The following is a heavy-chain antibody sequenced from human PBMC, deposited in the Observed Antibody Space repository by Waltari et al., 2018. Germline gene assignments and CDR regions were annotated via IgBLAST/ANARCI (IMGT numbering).Heavy chain of an antibody. CDR2: ISANDGNT. CDR3: ARPSVGQYYFPGMVV. Sequence: QVQLVQSGAEVKKPGASVKVSCKASGYTFTSYAISWVRQAPGQGLEWRGWISANDGNTRHAQAVHGRVTMTTDSSTSTAYMELRRLRSDDTALYYCARPSVGQYYFPGMVVWGQATTVTVSS. D-gene: IGHD3-10*01. J-gene: IGHJ6*02. CDR1: GYTFTSYA. V-gene: IGHV1-18*01.